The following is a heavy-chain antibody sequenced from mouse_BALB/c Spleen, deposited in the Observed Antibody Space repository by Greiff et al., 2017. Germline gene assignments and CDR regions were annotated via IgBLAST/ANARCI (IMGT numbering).Heavy chain of an antibody. D-gene: IGHD1-1*01. V-gene: IGHV1-7*01. CDR3: ARSYGSSYYAMDY. CDR1: GYTFTSYW. Sequence: VQLQESGAELAKPGASVKMSCKASGYTFTSYWMHWVKQRPGQGLEWIGYINPSTGYTEYNQKFKDKATLTADKSSSTAYMQLSSLTSEDSAVYYCARSYGSSYYAMDYWGQGTSVTVSS. J-gene: IGHJ4*01. CDR2: INPSTGYT.